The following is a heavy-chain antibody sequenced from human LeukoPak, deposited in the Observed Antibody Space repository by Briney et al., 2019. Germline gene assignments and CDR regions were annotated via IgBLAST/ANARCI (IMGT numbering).Heavy chain of an antibody. CDR1: GGSFSGYH. D-gene: IGHD3-3*01. J-gene: IGHJ4*02. CDR3: ATKLHVLRFLDRPGYFDN. V-gene: IGHV4-34*01. Sequence: SETLSLTCAVNGGSFSGYHWSWIRQSPGKGLEWIGDIAQRGSTKYNPSLKGRITMSVDTSKNQFSLKLISVTAADTAVYYCATKLHVLRFLDRPGYFDNWGQGTLVTVSS. CDR2: IAQRGST.